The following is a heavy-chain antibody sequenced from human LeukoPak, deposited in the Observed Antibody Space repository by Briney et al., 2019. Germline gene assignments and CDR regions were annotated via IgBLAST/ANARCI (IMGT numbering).Heavy chain of an antibody. CDR2: ISSSSGYT. J-gene: IGHJ4*02. Sequence: GVSLRLSCAASGFTFSDYYMTWIRQAPGKGLDWVSYISSSSGYTNYADSVKGRFTISRDNARNLLYLQMNSLRAEDTAVYYCARGRGSGWCVDYWGQGTLVTVSS. CDR3: ARGRGSGWCVDY. CDR1: GFTFSDYY. V-gene: IGHV3-11*05. D-gene: IGHD6-19*01.